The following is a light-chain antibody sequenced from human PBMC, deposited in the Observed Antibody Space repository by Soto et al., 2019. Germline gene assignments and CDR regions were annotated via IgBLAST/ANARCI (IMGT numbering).Light chain of an antibody. Sequence: SYELTQPPSVSAAPGQTARITCWGNNIGSKSVHWYQQKPGQAPVLVVYDDSDRPSGIPERFSGSNSGNTATLTISRVEAGDEADYYCQVWDSSSDHYGFGTGTKVTVL. V-gene: IGLV3-21*02. CDR3: QVWDSSSDHYG. CDR2: DDS. J-gene: IGLJ1*01. CDR1: NIGSKS.